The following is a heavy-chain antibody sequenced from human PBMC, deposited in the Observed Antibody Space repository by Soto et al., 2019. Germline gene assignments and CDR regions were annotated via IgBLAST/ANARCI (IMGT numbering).Heavy chain of an antibody. V-gene: IGHV4-31*03. CDR1: GGSISSGGYY. CDR3: ARATPDDYGDYGFFDS. Sequence: QVQLQDSGPGLVKPSQTLSLTCTVSGGSISSGGYYWRWIRQPPGKGLDWIGYIYFSGSTYYNPSLKSRVTISVDTSKNQFSLKLSSVTAADTAVYYCARATPDDYGDYGFFDSWGQGTLVTVSS. D-gene: IGHD4-17*01. J-gene: IGHJ4*02. CDR2: IYFSGST.